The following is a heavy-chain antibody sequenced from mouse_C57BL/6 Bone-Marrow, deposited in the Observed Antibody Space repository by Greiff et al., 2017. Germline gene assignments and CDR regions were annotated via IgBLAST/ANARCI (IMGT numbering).Heavy chain of an antibody. CDR2: IYPGDGDT. CDR3: ARPYGISPWFAY. V-gene: IGHV1-82*01. Sequence: QVQLKESGPELVKPGASVKISCKASGYAFSSSWMNWVKQRPGKGLEWIGRIYPGDGDTNYNGKFKGKATLTADKSYSTAYMQLSSLTSEDSAVYFCARPYGISPWFAYWGQGTLVTVSA. J-gene: IGHJ3*01. D-gene: IGHD1-1*01. CDR1: GYAFSSSW.